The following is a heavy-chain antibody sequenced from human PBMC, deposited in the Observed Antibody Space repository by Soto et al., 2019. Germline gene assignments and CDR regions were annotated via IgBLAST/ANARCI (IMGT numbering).Heavy chain of an antibody. J-gene: IGHJ4*02. CDR1: GYTFSSYG. V-gene: IGHV1-18*01. Sequence: QVQLVQSGAEVKKAGASVKVSCKASGYTFSSYGISWVRQAPGQGLEWMGWISAYNVNTNYAQKFQGRVTMTTDTSTSTAFMELRSLRSDDTAVYYCARALAATAMSYFDYWGQGTLVTVSS. CDR3: ARALAATAMSYFDY. D-gene: IGHD6-13*01. CDR2: ISAYNVNT.